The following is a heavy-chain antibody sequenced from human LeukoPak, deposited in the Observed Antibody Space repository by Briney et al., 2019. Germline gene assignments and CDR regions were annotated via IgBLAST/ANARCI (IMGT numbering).Heavy chain of an antibody. J-gene: IGHJ3*02. CDR2: IIPIFGTA. Sequence: ASVKFSCKASGGTLSSYAISWARHATGQGLEWMGRIIPIFGTANYAQKFQGRVTITADKSTSTAYMELSSLRTEDTAVYYCARVAGWLRRSDRAFDIWGQGTMVTVSS. V-gene: IGHV1-69*06. CDR1: GGTLSSYA. CDR3: ARVAGWLRRSDRAFDI. D-gene: IGHD5-12*01.